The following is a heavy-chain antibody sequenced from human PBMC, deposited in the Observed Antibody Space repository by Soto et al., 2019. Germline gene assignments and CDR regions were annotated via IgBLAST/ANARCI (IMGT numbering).Heavy chain of an antibody. CDR3: AHRRAIRGVVYGMDV. V-gene: IGHV2-5*02. Sequence: QITLKESGPTLVKPTQTLTLTCTFSGFSLSTTGVGVGWIRQPPGKALEWLALIYWDDDKRYSPSLRSRLTITKDTSKNQVVLTLTNMDPVDTATYYCAHRRAIRGVVYGMDVWGQGTTVTVSS. CDR1: GFSLSTTGVG. J-gene: IGHJ6*02. D-gene: IGHD3-3*01. CDR2: IYWDDDK.